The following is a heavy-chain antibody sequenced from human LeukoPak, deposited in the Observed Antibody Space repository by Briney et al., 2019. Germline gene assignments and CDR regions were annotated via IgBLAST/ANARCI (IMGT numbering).Heavy chain of an antibody. V-gene: IGHV4-59*08. CDR2: IYYSGST. CDR3: AKGARAGYNLEPFDY. CDR1: GGSMSSYY. Sequence: PSETLSLTCTVSGGSMSSYYWSWIRQPPGKGLEWIGYIYYSGSTKYNPSLKSRVTISVDTSKNQFSLKLSSVTAADTAVYYCAKGARAGYNLEPFDYWGQGTLVTVSS. J-gene: IGHJ4*02. D-gene: IGHD5-24*01.